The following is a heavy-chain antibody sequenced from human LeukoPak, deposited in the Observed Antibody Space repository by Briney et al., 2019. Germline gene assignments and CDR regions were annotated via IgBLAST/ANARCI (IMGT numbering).Heavy chain of an antibody. CDR2: INPSGGST. CDR1: GYIFTSYY. V-gene: IGHV1-46*01. CDR3: ARVGSSSWYTAYYYMDV. D-gene: IGHD6-13*01. J-gene: IGHJ6*03. Sequence: GASVKVSCKASGYIFTSYYIHCVRQAPGQGLEWMGIINPSGGSTNYAQKFQGRVTMTRDMSTSTVYMELSSLRSEDTAVYYCARVGSSSWYTAYYYMDVWGKGTTVTVSS.